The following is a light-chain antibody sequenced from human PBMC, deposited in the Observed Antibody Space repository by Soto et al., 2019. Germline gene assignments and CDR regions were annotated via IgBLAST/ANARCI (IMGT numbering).Light chain of an antibody. CDR1: SSDVGTYNL. CDR3: CSYAGTSTFPYV. J-gene: IGLJ1*01. CDR2: EDH. Sequence: QSVLAQPASVSGSPGQSITISCTGTSSDVGTYNLVSWYQHRPGKAPKLIIYEDHKRPSDISDRFSGSKSDNTASLTISGLQGEDEADYFCCSYAGTSTFPYVFGTGTKLTVL. V-gene: IGLV2-23*02.